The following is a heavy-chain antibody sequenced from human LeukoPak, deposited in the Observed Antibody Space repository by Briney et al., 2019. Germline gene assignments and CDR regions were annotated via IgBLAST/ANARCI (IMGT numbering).Heavy chain of an antibody. J-gene: IGHJ1*01. V-gene: IGHV3-48*03. CDR1: GFTFSSYE. CDR3: ARGKLAYCGGDCYLGYFQH. Sequence: PGGSLRLSCAASGFTFSSYEVNWVRQAPGKGLEWVSYISSSGSTIYYADSVKGRFTIPRDNAKNSLYLQMNSLRAEDTAVYYCARGKLAYCGGDCYLGYFQHWGQGTLVTVSS. CDR2: ISSSGSTI. D-gene: IGHD2-21*02.